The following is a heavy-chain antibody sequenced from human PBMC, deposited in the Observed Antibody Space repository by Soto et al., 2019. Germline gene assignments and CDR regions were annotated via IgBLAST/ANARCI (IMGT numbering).Heavy chain of an antibody. V-gene: IGHV3-7*01. Sequence: GGSLRLSCAASGFTFSSYWMSWVRQAPGKGLEWVANIKQDGSEKYYVDSVKGRFTISRDNAKNSLYLQMNSQRAEDTAVHYCAREGDRRITMVRGVIVYWGQGTLVTVSS. J-gene: IGHJ4*02. D-gene: IGHD3-10*01. CDR1: GFTFSSYW. CDR2: IKQDGSEK. CDR3: AREGDRRITMVRGVIVY.